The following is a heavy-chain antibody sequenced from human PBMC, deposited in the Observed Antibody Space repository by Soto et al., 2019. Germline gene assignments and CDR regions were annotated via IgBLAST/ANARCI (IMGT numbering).Heavy chain of an antibody. Sequence: GGSLRLSCAASGFTFSSYAMHWVRQAPGKGLEWVAVISYDGSNKYYADSVKGRFTISRDNSKNTLYLQMNSLRAEDTAVYYCARDLGPYYDSSGYYFGAFDIWGQGTMVTVSS. D-gene: IGHD3-22*01. V-gene: IGHV3-30-3*01. CDR2: ISYDGSNK. CDR1: GFTFSSYA. J-gene: IGHJ3*02. CDR3: ARDLGPYYDSSGYYFGAFDI.